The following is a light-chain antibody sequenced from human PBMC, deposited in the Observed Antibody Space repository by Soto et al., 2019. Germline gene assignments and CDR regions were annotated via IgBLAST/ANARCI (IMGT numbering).Light chain of an antibody. V-gene: IGKV1-9*01. CDR1: QGISSY. CDR2: AAS. CDR3: QQLDSYLT. J-gene: IGKJ4*01. Sequence: QLTQSPSSLSASVGDRVTITCRASQGISSYLAWYQQKQGKAPELLIYAASTLQTGVPSRFSGSGSGTDFTLTISSLQPEDFATYYCQQLDSYLTFGGGTKVDIK.